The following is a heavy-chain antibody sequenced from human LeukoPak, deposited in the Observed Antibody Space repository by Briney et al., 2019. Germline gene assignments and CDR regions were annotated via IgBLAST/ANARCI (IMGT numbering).Heavy chain of an antibody. Sequence: GGALRLSCAASGFTFAGYAMSWVRQAPGKGLEWVSEISASGDSTYYADSVKGRFTISRDNSKNTLYLEMNSLRAEDTAVYYCARRLVTAGVTDFFDYWGHGTLVSVSS. V-gene: IGHV3-23*01. CDR3: ARRLVTAGVTDFFDY. D-gene: IGHD6-13*01. CDR2: ISASGDST. CDR1: GFTFAGYA. J-gene: IGHJ4*01.